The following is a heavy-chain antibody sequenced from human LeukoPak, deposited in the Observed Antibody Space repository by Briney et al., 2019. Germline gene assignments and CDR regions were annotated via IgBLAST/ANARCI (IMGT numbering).Heavy chain of an antibody. CDR3: ASSGSYRFDY. Sequence: PGGSLRLSCAASGFIFTNYFMSWVRQAPGKGLKWVASIKHDGSEEYYVDSVRGRFTISRDNTMNSLYLQMSSLRDEDTAVYYCASSGSYRFDYWGQGTLVTVSS. CDR2: IKHDGSEE. CDR1: GFIFTNYF. V-gene: IGHV3-7*01. J-gene: IGHJ4*02. D-gene: IGHD1-26*01.